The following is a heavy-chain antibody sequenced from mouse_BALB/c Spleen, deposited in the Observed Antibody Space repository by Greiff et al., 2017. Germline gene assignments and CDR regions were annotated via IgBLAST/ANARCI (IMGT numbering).Heavy chain of an antibody. V-gene: IGHV2-9*02. CDR2: IWAGGST. D-gene: IGHD1-1*01. CDR1: GFSLTSYG. J-gene: IGHJ3*01. Sequence: VKLVESGPGLVAPSQSLSITCTVSGFSLTSYGVHWVRQPPGKGLEWLGVIWAGGSTNYNSALMSRLSISKDNSKSQVFLKMNSLQTDDTAMYYCARAPPSYYYGSTSWFAYWGQGTLVTVSA. CDR3: ARAPPSYYYGSTSWFAY.